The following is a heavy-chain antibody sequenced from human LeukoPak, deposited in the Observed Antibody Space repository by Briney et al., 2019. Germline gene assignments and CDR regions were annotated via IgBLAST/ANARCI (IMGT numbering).Heavy chain of an antibody. V-gene: IGHV3-7*01. D-gene: IGHD3-3*02. CDR3: ARDPGFSSFDY. CDR2: INRDGSVK. Sequence: GGSLRLSCAVSGFTFSDYWVTWVRQIPGKGLEFVANINRDGSVKNYVDSVKGRFTISRDNAKNSLYLQMTSLRVDDTAIYYCARDPGFSSFDYWGQGTLVTVSS. CDR1: GFTFSDYW. J-gene: IGHJ4*02.